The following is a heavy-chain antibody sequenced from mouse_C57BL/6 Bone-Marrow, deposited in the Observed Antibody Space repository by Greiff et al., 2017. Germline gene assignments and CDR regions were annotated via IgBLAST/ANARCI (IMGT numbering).Heavy chain of an antibody. Sequence: QVHVKQSGAELARPGASVKMSCKASGYTFTSYTMHWVKQRPGQGLEWIGYINPSSGYTKYNQKFKDKATLTADKSSSTAYMQLSSLTSEDSAVYYCARSYFDVWGTGTTVTVSS. J-gene: IGHJ1*03. CDR1: GYTFTSYT. CDR3: ARSYFDV. V-gene: IGHV1-4*01. CDR2: INPSSGYT.